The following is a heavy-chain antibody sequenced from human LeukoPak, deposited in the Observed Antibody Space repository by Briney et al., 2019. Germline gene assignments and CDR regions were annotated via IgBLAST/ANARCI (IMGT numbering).Heavy chain of an antibody. V-gene: IGHV4-59*08. J-gene: IGHJ3*01. CDR3: TTWASGDVFDV. Sequence: KPWETLSLTCPASGGSIRIYYWSWISQAPGKGLEWIAFMYYGGKSNAYFYFKSRFTISVDTYTNLLPLQLNIVIASDTAGYYCTTWASGDVFDVWGPGTMVTVSS. CDR2: MYYGGKS. CDR1: GGSIRIYY. D-gene: IGHD5-24*01.